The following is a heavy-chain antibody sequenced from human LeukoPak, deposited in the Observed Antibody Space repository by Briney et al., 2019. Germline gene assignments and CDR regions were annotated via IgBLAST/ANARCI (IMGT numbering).Heavy chain of an antibody. CDR2: INHSGST. CDR3: ARGRYYDFWSGYPKPWFDY. J-gene: IGHJ4*02. CDR1: GGSFSGYY. D-gene: IGHD3-3*01. V-gene: IGHV4-34*01. Sequence: PSETLSLTCAVYGGSFSGYYWSWIRQPPGKGLECIGEINHSGSTNYNPSLKSRVTISVDTSKNQFSLKLSSVTAADTAVYYCARGRYYDFWSGYPKPWFDYWGQGTLVTVSS.